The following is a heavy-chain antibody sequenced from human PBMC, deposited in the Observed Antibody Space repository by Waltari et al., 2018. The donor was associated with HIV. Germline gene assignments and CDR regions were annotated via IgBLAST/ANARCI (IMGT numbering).Heavy chain of an antibody. CDR3: AKDQEWLIQYYLDY. CDR2: IYFDGYKK. CDR1: GFTFSNYG. V-gene: IGHV3-30*18. J-gene: IGHJ4*02. D-gene: IGHD6-19*01. Sequence: QVQLVESGGGVVQPGRSLRLSCAASGFTFSNYGMHWVRQDSGKGMEGVAVIYFDGYKKYHADSVRVRFTISRDNSKNTLYLQMNSLRPEDTAMYYCAKDQEWLIQYYLDYWGQGTLVTVSS.